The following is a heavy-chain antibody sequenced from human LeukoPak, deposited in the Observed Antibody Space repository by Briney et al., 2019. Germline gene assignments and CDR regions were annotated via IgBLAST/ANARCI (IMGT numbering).Heavy chain of an antibody. CDR3: TKLGCSDGSCYPHY. Sequence: SETLSLTCAVYGGSFSGYYWSWIRQPPGKGLEWIGYVYYNGITGYNPSLNSRVTISVDTSKNQFSLRLSSVTVADTALYYCTKLGCSDGSCYPHYWGQGTLVTVSS. J-gene: IGHJ4*02. D-gene: IGHD2-15*01. CDR1: GGSFSGYY. CDR2: VYYNGIT. V-gene: IGHV4-59*08.